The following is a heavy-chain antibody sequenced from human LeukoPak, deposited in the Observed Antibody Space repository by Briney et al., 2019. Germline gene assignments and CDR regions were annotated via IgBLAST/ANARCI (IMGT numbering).Heavy chain of an antibody. CDR1: GFTFSSYS. J-gene: IGHJ3*02. CDR3: AIIVVVPAAKGSDAFDI. CDR2: ISSSRSYI. Sequence: GGSLRLSCAASGFTFSSYSMNWVRQAPGKGLEWVSSISSSRSYIYYADSVKGRFTISRDNAKNSLYLQINSLRAEDTAVYYCAIIVVVPAAKGSDAFDIWGQGTMVTVP. V-gene: IGHV3-21*01. D-gene: IGHD2-2*01.